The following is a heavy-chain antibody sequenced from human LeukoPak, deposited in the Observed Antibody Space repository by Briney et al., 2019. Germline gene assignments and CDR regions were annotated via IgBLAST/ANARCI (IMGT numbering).Heavy chain of an antibody. V-gene: IGHV1-69*05. CDR2: IIPIFGTA. J-gene: IGHJ4*02. Sequence: ASVKVSCKASGYTFTSYGISWVRQAPGQGLEWMGGIIPIFGTANYAQKFQGRVTITTDESTSTAYMELSSLRSEDTAVYYCAIDILTGYFLHYWGQGTLVTVSS. D-gene: IGHD3-9*01. CDR1: GYTFTSYG. CDR3: AIDILTGYFLHY.